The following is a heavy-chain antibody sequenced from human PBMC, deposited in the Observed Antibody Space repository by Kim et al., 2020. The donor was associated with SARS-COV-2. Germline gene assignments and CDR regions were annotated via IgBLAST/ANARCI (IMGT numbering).Heavy chain of an antibody. CDR2: IRSKANSYAT. CDR1: GFTLSGST. J-gene: IGHJ3*02. V-gene: IGHV3-73*01. CDR3: ARVNPIAGGWYDAFDI. D-gene: IGHD6-19*01. Sequence: GGSLRLSCAASGFTLSGSTVHWVRQASGKGLEWVGRIRSKANSYATAYAASVKNRFTISRDDSKNTAYLQMNSLKTDDTAVYYCARVNPIAGGWYDAFDIWGQGTMVTVSS.